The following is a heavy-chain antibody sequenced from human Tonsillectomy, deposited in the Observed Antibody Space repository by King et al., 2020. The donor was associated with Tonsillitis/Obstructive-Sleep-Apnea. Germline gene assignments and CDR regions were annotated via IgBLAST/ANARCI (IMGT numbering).Heavy chain of an antibody. V-gene: IGHV1-2*02. J-gene: IGHJ4*02. CDR1: GSTFTAYY. D-gene: IGHD3-10*01. Sequence: VQLVESGAAVKKPGASVKISCKASGSTFTAYYIHWVRQAPGQGLEWMGWITPNSGGTNYAQKFQGRFTMTGDTSISTAYMELNRLTSDGTAVYYCARDPTRGAEYWGQGTLVTVSS. CDR3: ARDPTRGAEY. CDR2: ITPNSGGT.